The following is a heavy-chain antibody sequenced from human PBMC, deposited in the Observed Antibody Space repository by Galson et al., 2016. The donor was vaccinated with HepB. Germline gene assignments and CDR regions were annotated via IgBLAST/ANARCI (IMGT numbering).Heavy chain of an antibody. D-gene: IGHD5-24*01. CDR2: ITSDSSNI. CDR3: ARDRDYAFDT. Sequence: FGTASGLNFDIDSMNWVRQAPGKGLEWIAYITSDSSNIQYADSVQGRFTISRDNVEKSVYLQMNSLKVEDSAVYFCARDRDYAFDTWGQGTIVTVSS. J-gene: IGHJ3*02. CDR1: GLNFDIDS. V-gene: IGHV3-48*01.